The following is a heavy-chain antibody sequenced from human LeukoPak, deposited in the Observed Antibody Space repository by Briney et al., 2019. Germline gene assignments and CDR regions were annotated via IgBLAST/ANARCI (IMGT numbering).Heavy chain of an antibody. D-gene: IGHD3-10*01. CDR3: ARIGLGVSFGSGFDY. J-gene: IGHJ4*02. Sequence: GSLRLSCAASGFTFSSYAMSWVRQAPGKGGLEWVTMISYDGRDQYYVDSVKGRFTISGDDSKNTLFLQMNSLRVEDTAMYHCARIGLGVSFGSGFDYWGQGTLVTVTS. CDR1: GFTFSSYA. CDR2: ISYDGRDQ. V-gene: IGHV3-30-3*01.